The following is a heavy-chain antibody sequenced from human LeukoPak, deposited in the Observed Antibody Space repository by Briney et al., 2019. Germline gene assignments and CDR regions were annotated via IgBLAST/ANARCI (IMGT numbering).Heavy chain of an antibody. Sequence: CXXSGGSISSYYWSWFRQPPGKGLEWIGYIYYSGSTNYNPSLKSRVTISVDTSKNQFSLRLSSVTAADTAVYYCGRXXQXXVXXGXFGYWGXGXLVTVSS. J-gene: IGHJ4*01. CDR3: GRXXQXXVXXGXFGY. V-gene: IGHV4-59*01. CDR2: IYYSGST. CDR1: GGSISSYY. D-gene: IGHD4-17*01.